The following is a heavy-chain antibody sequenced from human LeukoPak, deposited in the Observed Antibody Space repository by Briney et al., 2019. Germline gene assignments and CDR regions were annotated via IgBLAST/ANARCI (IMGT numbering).Heavy chain of an antibody. J-gene: IGHJ4*02. CDR3: AKAHAFTMIVVVIRYYSDY. Sequence: GGSLRLSCAASGFTFSSYAMSWVRQAPGKGLEWVSAISGNGGSTYYADSVKGRFTISRDNSKNTLYLQMNSLRAEDTAVYYCAKAHAFTMIVVVIRYYSDYWGQGTLVTVSS. CDR2: ISGNGGST. CDR1: GFTFSSYA. D-gene: IGHD3-22*01. V-gene: IGHV3-23*01.